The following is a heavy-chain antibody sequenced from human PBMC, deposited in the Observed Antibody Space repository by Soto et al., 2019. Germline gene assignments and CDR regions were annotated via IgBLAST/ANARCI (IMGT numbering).Heavy chain of an antibody. V-gene: IGHV4-61*01. CDR3: AREKKGGGYSPFDY. J-gene: IGHJ4*02. CDR1: GGSVSSGNYY. CDR2: IYYSGST. Sequence: QVQLQESGPGLVKPSETLSLTCTVSGGSVSSGNYYWSWIRQPPGKGLEWIGYIYYSGSTYYNPPLTSRVTISVDTSKNQVSLKLSSVTAADTAVYYCAREKKGGGYSPFDYWVQGTLVTVSS. D-gene: IGHD5-12*01.